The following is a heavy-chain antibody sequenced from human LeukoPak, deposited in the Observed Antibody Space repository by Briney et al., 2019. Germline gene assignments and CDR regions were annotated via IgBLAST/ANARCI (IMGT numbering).Heavy chain of an antibody. CDR3: ARESHGDYAWFDP. D-gene: IGHD4-17*01. Sequence: PSETLSLTCTVSGGSISSYYWSWIRQPPGKGLEWIGYIYYSGSTNYNPSLKSRATISVDTSKNQFSLKLSSVTAADTAVYYCARESHGDYAWFDPWGQGTLVTVSS. V-gene: IGHV4-59*01. J-gene: IGHJ5*02. CDR1: GGSISSYY. CDR2: IYYSGST.